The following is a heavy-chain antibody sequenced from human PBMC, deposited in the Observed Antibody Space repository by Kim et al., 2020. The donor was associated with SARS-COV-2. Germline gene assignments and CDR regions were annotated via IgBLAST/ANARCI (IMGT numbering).Heavy chain of an antibody. D-gene: IGHD6-19*01. CDR3: AREWGGSSGWVSFDY. V-gene: IGHV1-46*01. J-gene: IGHJ4*02. Sequence: KFQGRVTMTRDTSTSTVYMELSSLRSEDTAVYYCAREWGGSSGWVSFDYWGQGTLVTVSS.